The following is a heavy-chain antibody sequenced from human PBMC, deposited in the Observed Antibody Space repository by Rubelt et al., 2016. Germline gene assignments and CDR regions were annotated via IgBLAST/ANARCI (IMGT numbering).Heavy chain of an antibody. D-gene: IGHD5-12*01. CDR3: ARGNSGYDYGLDY. Sequence: QVQLVQSGAEVKKPGASVKVSCKASGYTFTGYYMHWVRQAPGQGLEWMGWINPNSGGTNYAQKFQGRVTMTRETSVSRAYMELSRLTSDDTAVYYCARGNSGYDYGLDYWGQGTLVTVSS. J-gene: IGHJ4*02. V-gene: IGHV1-2*02. CDR2: INPNSGGT. CDR1: GYTFTGYY.